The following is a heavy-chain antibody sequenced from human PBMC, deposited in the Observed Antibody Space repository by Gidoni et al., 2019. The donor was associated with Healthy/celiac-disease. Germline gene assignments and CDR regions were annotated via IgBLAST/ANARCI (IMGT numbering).Heavy chain of an antibody. CDR1: GGTVCSYA. CDR2: IIPILGTA. J-gene: IGHJ4*02. CDR3: ARDSGLAYCGGDCYWDFDFDY. D-gene: IGHD2-21*02. V-gene: IGHV1-69*01. Sequence: QVQLVQSGAEVKKPGSSVQVSCKASGGTVCSYAIRWVRQAPGQGLEWMGGIIPILGTANYAQKFQGRVTITADESTSTAYRELSSLRSEDTAVYYCARDSGLAYCGGDCYWDFDFDYWGQGTLVTVSS.